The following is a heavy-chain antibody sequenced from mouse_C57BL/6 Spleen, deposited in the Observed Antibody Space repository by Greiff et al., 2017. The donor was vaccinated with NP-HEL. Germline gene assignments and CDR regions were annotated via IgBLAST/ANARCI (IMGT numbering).Heavy chain of an antibody. CDR1: GFSFNTYA. Sequence: DVQLVESGGGLVQPKGSLKLSCAASGFSFNTYAMNWVRQAPGKGLEWVARISSKSNNYASYYADSVKDRFTISRDDSESMLYLQMNNLKTEDTAMYYWVSDYGERAWFAYWGQGTLVTVSA. CDR3: VSDYGERAWFAY. V-gene: IGHV10-1*01. J-gene: IGHJ3*01. D-gene: IGHD2-4*01. CDR2: ISSKSNNYAS.